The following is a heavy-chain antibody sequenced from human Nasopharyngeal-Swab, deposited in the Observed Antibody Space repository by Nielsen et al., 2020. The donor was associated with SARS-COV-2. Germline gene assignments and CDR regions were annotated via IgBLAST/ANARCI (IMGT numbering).Heavy chain of an antibody. D-gene: IGHD5-18*01. CDR1: GFTFDDYA. Sequence: SLKISCAASGFTFDDYAMRWVWQAPGKGLEWVSGISWNSGSIGYADSVKGRFTISRDNAKNSLYLQMNSLRAEDTALYYCAKMPYGDTAMVPHWYFDLWGRGTLVTVSS. J-gene: IGHJ2*01. CDR3: AKMPYGDTAMVPHWYFDL. CDR2: ISWNSGSI. V-gene: IGHV3-9*01.